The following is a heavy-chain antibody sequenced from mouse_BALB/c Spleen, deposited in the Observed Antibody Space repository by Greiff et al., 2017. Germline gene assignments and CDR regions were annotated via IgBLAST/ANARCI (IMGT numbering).Heavy chain of an antibody. CDR3: ARRYYGSTYFDY. D-gene: IGHD1-1*01. J-gene: IGHJ2*01. CDR1: GFTFSSFG. V-gene: IGHV5-17*02. Sequence: EVKLVESGGGLVQPGGSRKLSCAASGFTFSSFGMHWVRQAPEKGLEWVAYISSGSSTIYYADTVKGRFTISRDNPKNTLFLQMTSLRSEDTAMYYCARRYYGSTYFDYWGQGTTLTVSS. CDR2: ISSGSSTI.